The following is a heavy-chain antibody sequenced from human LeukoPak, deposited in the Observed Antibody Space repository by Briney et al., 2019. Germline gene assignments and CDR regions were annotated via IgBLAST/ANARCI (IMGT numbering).Heavy chain of an antibody. D-gene: IGHD2-21*01. V-gene: IGHV4-59*01. CDR2: IYYSGST. CDR3: ARDEIGYFDY. J-gene: IGHJ4*02. Sequence: SETLSLTCTVSGGSISSYYWSWIRQPPGEGLEWIGYIYYSGSTNYNPSLKSRVTISVDTSRNQFSLKLSSVTAADTAVYYCARDEIGYFDYWGQGTLVTVSS. CDR1: GGSISSYY.